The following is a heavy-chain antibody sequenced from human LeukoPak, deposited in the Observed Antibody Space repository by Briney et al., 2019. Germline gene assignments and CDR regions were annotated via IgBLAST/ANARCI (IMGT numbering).Heavy chain of an antibody. CDR2: ISTSSSII. CDR3: ARGGYIDY. V-gene: IGHV3-48*02. CDR1: GFTFSSYG. Sequence: PGGSLRLSCAASGFTFSSYGMNWVRQAPGKGLEWVSYISTSSSIIYYADSVKGRFTISRDTAKSSLYLQMTSPRDDDTAVYYCARGGYIDYWGQGTLVTVSS. D-gene: IGHD5-12*01. J-gene: IGHJ4*02.